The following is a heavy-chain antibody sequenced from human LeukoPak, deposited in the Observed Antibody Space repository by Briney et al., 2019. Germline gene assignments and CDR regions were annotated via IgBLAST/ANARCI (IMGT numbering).Heavy chain of an antibody. CDR1: SGSISSYN. J-gene: IGHJ2*01. CDR3: AKEGNSSDNWYFDL. V-gene: IGHV4-59*01. Sequence: SETLSLTCIVSSGSISSYNWNWIRQPPGKGLEWIGYMYNSGSTNNNPSLKSRITISVDKSKNQFSLKLSSVTAADTAVYYCAKEGNSSDNWYFDLWGRGTLVTVSS. D-gene: IGHD2/OR15-2a*01. CDR2: MYNSGST.